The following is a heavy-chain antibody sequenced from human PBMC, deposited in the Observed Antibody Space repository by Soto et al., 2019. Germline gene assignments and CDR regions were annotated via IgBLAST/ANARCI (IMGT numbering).Heavy chain of an antibody. D-gene: IGHD1-26*01. Sequence: GWSLRLSCSASVFTFSDYYMSWIRQAPGKGLEWVSYISSSGSTIYYADSVKGRFTISRDNAKNSLYLQMNSLRAEDTAVYYCAREYDGYSGSYFDYWGQGTLVTVSS. J-gene: IGHJ4*02. V-gene: IGHV3-11*01. CDR1: VFTFSDYY. CDR3: AREYDGYSGSYFDY. CDR2: ISSSGSTI.